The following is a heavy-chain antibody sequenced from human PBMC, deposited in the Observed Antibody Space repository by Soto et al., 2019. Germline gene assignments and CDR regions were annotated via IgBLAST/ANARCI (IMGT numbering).Heavy chain of an antibody. Sequence: ASVKVSCKASGYTFTSYGISWVRQAPGQGLEWMGWISAYNGNTNYAQKLQGRVTMTTDTSTSTAYMELRSLRSDDTAVYYCARSGSIAAAELDFDYWGQGTLVTVSS. J-gene: IGHJ4*02. CDR1: GYTFTSYG. D-gene: IGHD6-13*01. CDR2: ISAYNGNT. CDR3: ARSGSIAAAELDFDY. V-gene: IGHV1-18*01.